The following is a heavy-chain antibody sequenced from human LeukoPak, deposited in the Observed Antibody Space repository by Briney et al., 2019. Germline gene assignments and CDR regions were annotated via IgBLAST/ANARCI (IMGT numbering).Heavy chain of an antibody. Sequence: ASVKVSCKASGGTFSSYAISWVRQAPGQGLEWMGGINPIFGTANYAQKFQGRVTITTDESTSTAYMELSSLRSEDTAVYYCARGPVAGTIWFDPWGQGTLVTVSS. CDR3: ARGPVAGTIWFDP. V-gene: IGHV1-69*05. CDR1: GGTFSSYA. D-gene: IGHD6-19*01. CDR2: INPIFGTA. J-gene: IGHJ5*02.